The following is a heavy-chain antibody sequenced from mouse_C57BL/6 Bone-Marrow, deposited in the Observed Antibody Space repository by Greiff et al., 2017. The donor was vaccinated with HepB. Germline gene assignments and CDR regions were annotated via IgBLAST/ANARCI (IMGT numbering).Heavy chain of an antibody. CDR1: GYTFTDYE. CDR2: IDPETGGT. J-gene: IGHJ1*03. V-gene: IGHV1-15*01. CDR3: TRSPFITTVVANWYFDV. Sequence: LQESGAELVRPGASVTLSCKASGYTFTDYEMHWVKQTPVHGLEWIGAIDPETGGTAYNQKFKGKAILTADKSSSTAYMELRSLTSEDSAVYYCTRSPFITTVVANWYFDVWGTGTTVTVSS. D-gene: IGHD1-1*01.